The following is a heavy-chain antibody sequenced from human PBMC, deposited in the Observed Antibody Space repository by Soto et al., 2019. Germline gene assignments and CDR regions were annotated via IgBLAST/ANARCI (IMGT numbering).Heavy chain of an antibody. Sequence: PSETLSLTCTVSGGSISSYYWSWIRQPPGKGLEWIGYIYYSGSTNYNPSLKSRVAISVDTSKNQFSLKLSSVTAADTAVYYCARAPETPPIVAVVGQCFCDYWGQGTLVTVAS. V-gene: IGHV4-59*12. D-gene: IGHD3-3*01. J-gene: IGHJ4*02. CDR1: GGSISSYY. CDR3: ARAPETPPIVAVVGQCFCDY. CDR2: IYYSGST.